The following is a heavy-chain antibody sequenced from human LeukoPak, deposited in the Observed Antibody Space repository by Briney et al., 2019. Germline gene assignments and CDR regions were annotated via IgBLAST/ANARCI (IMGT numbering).Heavy chain of an antibody. Sequence: SETLSLTCTVSGGSVSSGSYYWGWIRQPPGKGLEWTGYIYYSGSTNYNPSLKSRVTISVDTSKNQFSLKLSSVTAADTAVYYCAAGGDQLPHDAFDIWGQGTMVTVSS. CDR2: IYYSGST. D-gene: IGHD2-2*01. CDR1: GGSVSSGSYY. J-gene: IGHJ3*02. V-gene: IGHV4-61*01. CDR3: AAGGDQLPHDAFDI.